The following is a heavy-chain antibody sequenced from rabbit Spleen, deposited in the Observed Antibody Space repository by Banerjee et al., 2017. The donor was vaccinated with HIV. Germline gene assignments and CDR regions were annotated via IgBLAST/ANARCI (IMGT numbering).Heavy chain of an antibody. J-gene: IGHJ4*01. D-gene: IGHD1-1*01. V-gene: IGHV1S45*01. Sequence: QEQLVESGGGLVQPTGSLTLTCKASGFSFGDRDVMCWVRQAPGKGLEWIACINTATGKDVYATWAKGRFTISRTSSTTVTLRMTSLTAADRAAYFCARDLVGVIGWNFYLWGPGTLVTVS. CDR3: ARDLVGVIGWNFYL. CDR1: GFSFGDRDV. CDR2: INTATGKD.